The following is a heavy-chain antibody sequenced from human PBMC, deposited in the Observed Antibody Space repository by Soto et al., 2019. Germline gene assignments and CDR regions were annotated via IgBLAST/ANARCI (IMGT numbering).Heavy chain of an antibody. CDR3: AKDVSSRRWFDL. V-gene: IGHV4-4*07. J-gene: IGHJ5*02. Sequence: QVQLQESGPGLVKPSETLSLTCAVSGASIRSYHWSFLRQPAGKGLEWIGRIQHTGNTNYNPSLKSRVTMSADTSKNQISLKMTSVTAADTAVYFCAKDVSSRRWFDLWGQGVRVIVSS. D-gene: IGHD3-16*01. CDR1: GASIRSYH. CDR2: IQHTGNT.